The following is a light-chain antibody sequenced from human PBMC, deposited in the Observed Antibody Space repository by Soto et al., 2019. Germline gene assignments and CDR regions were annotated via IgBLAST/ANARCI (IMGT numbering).Light chain of an antibody. CDR3: QQFGNXPWT. CDR1: QRIASTY. J-gene: IGKJ1*01. CDR2: GAS. Sequence: EIVLTQSPGTLSLSPGERATLSCRASQRIASTYLAWYRQKPGQAPRLLIYGASSSATGIPDRFGGSGYGTDFTLTISRLEPEDFALYYCQQFGNXPWTCGQGTKV. V-gene: IGKV3-20*01.